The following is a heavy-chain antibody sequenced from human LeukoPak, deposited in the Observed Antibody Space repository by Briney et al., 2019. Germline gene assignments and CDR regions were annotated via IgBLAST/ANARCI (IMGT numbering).Heavy chain of an antibody. J-gene: IGHJ6*02. V-gene: IGHV3-9*01. CDR1: GFTFDDYA. D-gene: IGHD6-6*01. CDR3: AKDPGLAATAPNYYGMDV. CDR2: ISWNSGSI. Sequence: GGSLRLSCAASGFTFDDYAMHWVRQAPGKGLEWVSGISWNSGSIGYVDSVKGRFTISRDNAKNSLYLQMNSLRAEDTALYYCAKDPGLAATAPNYYGMDVWGHGTTVTVSS.